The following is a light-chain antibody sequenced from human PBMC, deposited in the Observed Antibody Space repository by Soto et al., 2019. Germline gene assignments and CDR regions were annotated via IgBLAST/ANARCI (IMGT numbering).Light chain of an antibody. CDR2: DVS. CDR3: TSYTSSSTLV. Sequence: QSVLTQPASMSGSPGQSIAISCTGTSSDVGGYNFVSWYQQHPGKAPKLMIYDVSSRPSGVSDRFSGSKSGNTASLTISGLQAEDESDYYCTSYTSSSTLVFGGGTKVTVL. V-gene: IGLV2-14*03. J-gene: IGLJ2*01. CDR1: SSDVGGYNF.